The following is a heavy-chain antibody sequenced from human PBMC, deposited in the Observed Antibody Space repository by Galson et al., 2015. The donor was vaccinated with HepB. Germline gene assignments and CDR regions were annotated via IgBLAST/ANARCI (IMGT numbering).Heavy chain of an antibody. Sequence: SLRLSSAASGFTFSSYAMSWVRQAPGKGLEWVSAISGSGGSTYYADSVKGRFTISRDNFKNTLYLQMNSLRAEDTAVYYCAKDPDNYYDSSGYWGYWGQGTLVTVSS. V-gene: IGHV3-23*01. D-gene: IGHD3-22*01. CDR2: ISGSGGST. CDR3: AKDPDNYYDSSGYWGY. J-gene: IGHJ4*02. CDR1: GFTFSSYA.